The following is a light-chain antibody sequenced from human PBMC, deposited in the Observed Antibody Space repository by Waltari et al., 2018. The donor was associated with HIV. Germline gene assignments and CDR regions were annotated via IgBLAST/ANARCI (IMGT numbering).Light chain of an antibody. Sequence: EIVMTQSPATLSVSPGERATLSCRAPQSVSSTLAWYQQKTGQSPRILIYGASTRATGIPDRFSGSGSVTEFTLTITSLQSEDFAVYYCQQYNNWPPITFGQGTRLEIK. CDR1: QSVSST. V-gene: IGKV3-15*01. CDR2: GAS. J-gene: IGKJ5*01. CDR3: QQYNNWPPIT.